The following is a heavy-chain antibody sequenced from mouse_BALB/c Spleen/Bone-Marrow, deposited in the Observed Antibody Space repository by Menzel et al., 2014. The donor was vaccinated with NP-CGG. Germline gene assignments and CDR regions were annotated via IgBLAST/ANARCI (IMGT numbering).Heavy chain of an antibody. J-gene: IGHJ4*01. Sequence: QVQLKQSGAELAKPGASVKMSCKAPGYTFTSYWMHWVKQRPGQGLGWIGYINPSTGYTEYNQKFKDKATLTADKSSSTAYMQLSSLTSEDSAVYYCARQITTVDYAMDYWGQGTSVTVSS. CDR3: ARQITTVDYAMDY. CDR2: INPSTGYT. CDR1: GYTFTSYW. D-gene: IGHD1-1*01. V-gene: IGHV1-7*01.